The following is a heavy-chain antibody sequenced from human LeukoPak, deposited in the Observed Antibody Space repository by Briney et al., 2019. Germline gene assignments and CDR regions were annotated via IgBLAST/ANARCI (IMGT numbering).Heavy chain of an antibody. CDR1: GYTFTSYG. D-gene: IGHD2-2*01. J-gene: IGHJ6*02. CDR2: ISAYNGNT. Sequence: ASVKVSCKASGYTFTSYGISWVRQAPGQGLEWMGWISAYNGNTNYAQKLQGRVTMTTDTSTSTAYMELRSLRSDDTAVYYCASPDLVVPAATNYYYYYGVDVWGQGTTVTVSS. CDR3: ASPDLVVPAATNYYYYYGVDV. V-gene: IGHV1-18*01.